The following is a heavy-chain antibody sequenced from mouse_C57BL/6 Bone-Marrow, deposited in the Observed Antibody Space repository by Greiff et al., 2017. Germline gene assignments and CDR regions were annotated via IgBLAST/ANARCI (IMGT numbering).Heavy chain of an antibody. V-gene: IGHV1-80*01. CDR3: ARTTTVVYWYFDV. Sequence: QVQLQQSGAELVKPGASVKISCKASGYAFSSYWMNWVKQRPGKGLEWIGKIYPGDGDTNSNGKFKGKATLTADTPSCTAYMQLSSLTTEVSAVYVCARTTTVVYWYFDVWGTGTTVTVSS. CDR2: IYPGDGDT. CDR1: GYAFSSYW. J-gene: IGHJ1*03. D-gene: IGHD1-1*01.